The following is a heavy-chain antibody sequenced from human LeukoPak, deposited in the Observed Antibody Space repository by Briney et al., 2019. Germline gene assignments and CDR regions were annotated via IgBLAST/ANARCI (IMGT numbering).Heavy chain of an antibody. CDR1: GGSFSGYY. D-gene: IGHD3-16*02. V-gene: IGHV4-34*01. CDR3: ARHRPLYYDYVWGSYRKSYYFDY. J-gene: IGHJ4*02. CDR2: INHSGST. Sequence: SETLSLTCAVYGGSFSGYYWSWIRRPPGKGLEWIGEINHSGSTNYNPSLKSRVTISVDTSKNQFSLKLSSVTAADTAVYYCARHRPLYYDYVWGSYRKSYYFDYWGQGTLVTVSS.